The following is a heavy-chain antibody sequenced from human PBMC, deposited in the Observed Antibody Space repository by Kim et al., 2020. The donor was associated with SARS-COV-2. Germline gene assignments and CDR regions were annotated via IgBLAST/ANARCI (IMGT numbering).Heavy chain of an antibody. V-gene: IGHV3-30*02. Sequence: GRFTISRDSSKNTLDLQMNSLRPEDTAVYFCAKDKSFCMITFGGESGGMDVWGQGTTVTVSS. D-gene: IGHD3-16*01. CDR3: AKDKSFCMITFGGESGGMDV. J-gene: IGHJ6*02.